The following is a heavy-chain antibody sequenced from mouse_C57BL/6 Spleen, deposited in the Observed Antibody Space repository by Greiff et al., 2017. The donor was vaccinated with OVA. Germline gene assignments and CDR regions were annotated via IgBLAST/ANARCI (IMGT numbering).Heavy chain of an antibody. V-gene: IGHV5-17*01. J-gene: IGHJ2*01. CDR2: ISSGSSTI. Sequence: EVKLVESGGGLVKPGGSLKLSCAASGFTFSDYGMHWVRQAPEKGLEWVAYISSGSSTIYYADTVKGRFTISRDNAKNTLFLQMTSLRSEDTAMYYCARDVNWDYFDYWGQGTTLTVSS. CDR3: ARDVNWDYFDY. CDR1: GFTFSDYG. D-gene: IGHD4-1*01.